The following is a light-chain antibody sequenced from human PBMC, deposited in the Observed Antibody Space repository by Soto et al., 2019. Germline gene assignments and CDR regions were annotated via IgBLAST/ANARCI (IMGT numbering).Light chain of an antibody. CDR1: TGAVTSGHY. CDR3: LLSYSGAAV. Sequence: QAVVTQEPSLTVSPGGTVTLTCVSSTGAVTSGHYPYWFQQKPGQAPRPLIYDTSNKHSWTPARFSGSLLGGKAALTLSGAQPEDEAEYYCLLSYSGAAVFGGGTQLTVL. CDR2: DTS. V-gene: IGLV7-46*01. J-gene: IGLJ7*01.